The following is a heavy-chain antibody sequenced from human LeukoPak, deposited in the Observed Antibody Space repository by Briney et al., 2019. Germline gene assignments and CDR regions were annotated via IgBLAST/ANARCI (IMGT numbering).Heavy chain of an antibody. CDR1: GFTFSSYA. J-gene: IGHJ4*02. Sequence: GGSLRLSCAASGFTFSSYAMSWVRQAPGKGLEWVSAISGSGGSTYYADSVKGRFTISRDNSKNTLYLQMNGLRAEDTAVYYCAKDLVFRSMYSSGSFDYWGQGTLVTVSS. D-gene: IGHD6-19*01. CDR3: AKDLVFRSMYSSGSFDY. CDR2: ISGSGGST. V-gene: IGHV3-23*01.